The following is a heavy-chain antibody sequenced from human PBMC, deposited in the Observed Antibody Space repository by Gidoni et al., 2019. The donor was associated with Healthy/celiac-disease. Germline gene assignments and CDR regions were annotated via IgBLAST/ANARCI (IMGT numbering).Heavy chain of an antibody. V-gene: IGHV3-11*01. CDR2: ISSSGSTI. CDR1: GLSFSDYY. J-gene: IGHJ4*02. Sequence: QVQLVESGGGLVKPGGPLRLACAPSGLSFSDYYMSWIRQAPGNGLEWVSYISSSGSTIYYADSVKGRFTISRDNAKNSLYLQMNSLRAEDTAVYYCAREAMIVVARCALDYWGQGTLVTVSS. CDR3: AREAMIVVARCALDY. D-gene: IGHD3-22*01.